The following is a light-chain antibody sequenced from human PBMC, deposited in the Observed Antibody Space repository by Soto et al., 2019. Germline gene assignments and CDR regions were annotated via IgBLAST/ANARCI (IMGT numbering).Light chain of an antibody. J-gene: IGKJ3*01. CDR3: QQYGRSPLN. V-gene: IGKV3-20*01. CDR2: GAS. CDR1: QSVSSNN. Sequence: EIVLTQSPGTLSLSPGEGATLSCRASQSVSSNNLAWYQQRPGQAPRVVIYGASTRATGIPERFSGSGSGADLTLTISRLEPEDFAVYYCQQYGRSPLNFGASTKVDI.